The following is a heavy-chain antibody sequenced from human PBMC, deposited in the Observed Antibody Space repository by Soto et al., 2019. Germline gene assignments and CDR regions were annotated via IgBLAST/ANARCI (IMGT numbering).Heavy chain of an antibody. D-gene: IGHD3-3*01. CDR3: AMFVWSGYNWFEP. CDR1: GRTFSSYA. V-gene: IGHV1-69*13. J-gene: IGHJ5*02. CDR2: IIPIFGTA. Sequence: VKVSCKASGRTFSSYAISWVRQAPGQGLEWMGGIIPIFGTANEAQRCQGRVTLTAEESTSTAYLELNSKRSDDTAVYCCAMFVWSGYNWFEPWGQGTMVTVSS.